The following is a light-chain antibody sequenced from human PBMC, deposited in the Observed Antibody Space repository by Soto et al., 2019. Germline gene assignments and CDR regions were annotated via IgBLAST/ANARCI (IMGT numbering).Light chain of an antibody. Sequence: QSALTQPASVSGSPGQSITISCTGTSSDVGAYNYVSWYQQHPGKAPKLMIYDVTNRPSGVSNRFSGSKSGNTASLTISWLQAEDEADYYCNSYTTSSTLYVFGSGTKLTVL. V-gene: IGLV2-14*01. J-gene: IGLJ1*01. CDR1: SSDVGAYNY. CDR3: NSYTTSSTLYV. CDR2: DVT.